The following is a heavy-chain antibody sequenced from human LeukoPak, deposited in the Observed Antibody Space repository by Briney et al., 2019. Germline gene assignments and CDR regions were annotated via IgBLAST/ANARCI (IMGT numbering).Heavy chain of an antibody. CDR3: ARGRARGSYQQMNAFDI. Sequence: PSETLSLTCTVSGGSISSSSYYWGWIRQPPGKGLEWIGSIYYSGSTYYNPSLKSRVTISVDKSKNQFSLKLSSVTAADTAVYYCARGRARGSYQQMNAFDIWGQGTMVTVSS. CDR1: GGSISSSSYY. CDR2: IYYSGST. V-gene: IGHV4-39*07. J-gene: IGHJ3*02. D-gene: IGHD1-26*01.